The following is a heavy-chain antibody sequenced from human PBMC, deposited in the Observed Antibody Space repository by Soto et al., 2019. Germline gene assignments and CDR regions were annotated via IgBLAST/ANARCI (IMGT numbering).Heavy chain of an antibody. CDR2: MNAGVGNT. CDR3: ARDTGYTFGSLNY. D-gene: IGHD5-18*01. V-gene: IGHV1-3*01. Sequence: XRQAPGQRFEWMGWMNAGVGNTLYSQKFQGRITITRDTSASTAYMELNSLKSEDTAIYYCARDTGYTFGSLNYWGPGTLVTVSS. J-gene: IGHJ4*02.